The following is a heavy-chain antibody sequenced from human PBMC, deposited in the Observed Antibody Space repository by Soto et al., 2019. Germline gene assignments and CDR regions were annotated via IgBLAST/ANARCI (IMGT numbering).Heavy chain of an antibody. CDR1: GGSISSSNW. D-gene: IGHD1-26*01. CDR3: ARSGSYGSGYFDY. V-gene: IGHV4-4*02. J-gene: IGHJ4*02. CDR2: IYHSGST. Sequence: QVQLQESGPGLVKPSGTLSLTCAVSGGSISSSNWWSWVRQPPVKGLEWIGEIYHSGSTNYNPALKSRVTISVDKSKNQFPLKLCSVTAADTAVYYWARSGSYGSGYFDYWGQGTLVTISS.